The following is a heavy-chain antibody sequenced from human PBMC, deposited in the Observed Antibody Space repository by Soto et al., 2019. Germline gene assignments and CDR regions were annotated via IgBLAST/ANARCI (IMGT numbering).Heavy chain of an antibody. D-gene: IGHD3-3*01. Sequence: GASVKVSCKASGYTFTSYGISWVRQAPGQGLEWMGWISAYNGNTNYAQKLQGRVTMTTDTSTSTAYMELRSLRSDDTAVYYCATGGITLFGNEMTVDYWGQGTLVTVSS. V-gene: IGHV1-18*01. CDR2: ISAYNGNT. CDR3: ATGGITLFGNEMTVDY. J-gene: IGHJ4*02. CDR1: GYTFTSYG.